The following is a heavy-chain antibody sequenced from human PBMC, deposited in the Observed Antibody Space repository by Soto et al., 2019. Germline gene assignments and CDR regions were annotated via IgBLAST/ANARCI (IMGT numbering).Heavy chain of an antibody. J-gene: IGHJ6*02. CDR2: ISAYNGNT. CDR1: GYTFTSYD. CDR3: ARVRTTGTTRLFQDYNGMDV. Sequence: QVPLLQSGAEVKKPGASVKVSCKASGYTFTSYDITWVRQAPGQGLEWMGWISAYNGNTEYAQKVQGRVTMTTDTSTSTAYMELRSLRSDDTAVYYCARVRTTGTTRLFQDYNGMDVWGQGTTVTVSS. D-gene: IGHD1-1*01. V-gene: IGHV1-18*04.